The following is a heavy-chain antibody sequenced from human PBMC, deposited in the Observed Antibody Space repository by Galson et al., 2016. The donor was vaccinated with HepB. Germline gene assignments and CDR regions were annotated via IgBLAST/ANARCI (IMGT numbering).Heavy chain of an antibody. CDR1: GFTFSDSV. J-gene: IGHJ6*03. D-gene: IGHD2-2*01. CDR2: ISADGGIK. Sequence: SLRLSCAASGFTFSDSVMHWVRQAPGKGLEWVAVISADGGIKIDRESVRGRFTISRDNFKNTLYLEMNSLRVEDTAVYFCARDLTRDAPDYMDVWGKGTTVTVSS. V-gene: IGHV3-30*04. CDR3: ARDLTRDAPDYMDV.